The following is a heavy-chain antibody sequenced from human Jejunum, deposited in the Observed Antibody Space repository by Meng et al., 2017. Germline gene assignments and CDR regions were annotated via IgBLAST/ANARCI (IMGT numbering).Heavy chain of an antibody. CDR2: IWYDGGGK. D-gene: IGHD1-1*01. CDR3: AREDTTGEGAFDI. J-gene: IGHJ3*02. CDR1: GFTFSSYN. Sequence: GESLKISCAASGFTFSSYNLHWVRQAPGKGLEWVALIWYDGGGKRYADSVKGRFTISRDNSKNTLYLQMNSLRAEDTAVYYCAREDTTGEGAFDIWGQGTMVTVSS. V-gene: IGHV3-33*01.